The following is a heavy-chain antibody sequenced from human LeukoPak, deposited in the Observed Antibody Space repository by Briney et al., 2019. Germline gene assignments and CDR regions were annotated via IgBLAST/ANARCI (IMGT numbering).Heavy chain of an antibody. CDR3: ARGGSSWGYNWFDP. CDR1: GGSISSYY. Sequence: SETLSLTCTVSGGSISSYYWSWIRQPPGKGLEWIGYIYYSGSTNYNPSLKSRVTISVDTSKNQFSLKLSSVTAADTAVYYCARGGSSWGYNWFDPWGQGTLVTVSS. CDR2: IYYSGST. V-gene: IGHV4-59*01. D-gene: IGHD6-13*01. J-gene: IGHJ5*02.